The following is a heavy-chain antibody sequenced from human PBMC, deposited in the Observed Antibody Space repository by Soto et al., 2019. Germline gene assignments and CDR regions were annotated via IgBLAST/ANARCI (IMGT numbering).Heavy chain of an antibody. CDR1: GGSISSRNW. CDR3: ATVEYYVWSVDFRWVGP. Sequence: ASETLSLTCAVSGGSISSRNWWSWVRQPPGKGLEWIGEIYHSGSTNYNPSLKSRVTISVDKSKNQFSLKLSSVTAADPAVYYCATVEYYVWSVDFRWVGPWGQGTRVTVSS. D-gene: IGHD3-3*01. J-gene: IGHJ5*02. CDR2: IYHSGST. V-gene: IGHV4-4*02.